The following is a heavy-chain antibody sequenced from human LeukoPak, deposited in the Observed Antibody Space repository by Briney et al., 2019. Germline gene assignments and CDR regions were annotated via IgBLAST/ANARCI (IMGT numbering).Heavy chain of an antibody. CDR3: ASKENSLLPGAGAFDI. CDR1: GYTFTSYA. CDR2: INTNTGNP. Sequence: ASVKVSCKASGYTFTSYAMNWVRQAPGQGLEWMGWINTNTGNPTYAQGFTGRFVFSLDTSVSTAYLQISSLKAEDTAVYYCASKENSLLPGAGAFDIWGQGTMVTVSS. V-gene: IGHV7-4-1*02. D-gene: IGHD1-14*01. J-gene: IGHJ3*02.